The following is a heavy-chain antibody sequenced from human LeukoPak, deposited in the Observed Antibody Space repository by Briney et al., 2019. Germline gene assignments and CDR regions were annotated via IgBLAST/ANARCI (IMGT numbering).Heavy chain of an antibody. CDR2: ISYDGSNK. V-gene: IGHV3-30-3*01. D-gene: IGHD3-10*01. CDR3: ARVRGLWFGELLGCMDV. CDR1: GFTFSSYA. J-gene: IGHJ6*02. Sequence: PGRSLRLSCAASGFTFSSYAMHWVRQAPGKGLEWVAVISYDGSNKYYADSVKGRFTISRDNSKNTLYLQMNSLRAEDTAVYYCARVRGLWFGELLGCMDVWGQGTTVTVSS.